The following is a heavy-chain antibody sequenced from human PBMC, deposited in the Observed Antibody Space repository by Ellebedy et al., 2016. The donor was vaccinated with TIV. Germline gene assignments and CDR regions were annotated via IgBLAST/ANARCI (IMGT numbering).Heavy chain of an antibody. CDR2: INTGNGNT. CDR3: ATREWQDPMDV. J-gene: IGHJ6*02. D-gene: IGHD3-3*01. CDR1: GHTFTTYG. V-gene: IGHV1-3*04. Sequence: ASVKVSXXASGHTFTTYGIHWVRQAPGQRPEWMGWINTGNGNTKYSQKFQGRVTISRDTSAGTADMELSSLMSEDTAVYYCATREWQDPMDVWGQGTTVTVSS.